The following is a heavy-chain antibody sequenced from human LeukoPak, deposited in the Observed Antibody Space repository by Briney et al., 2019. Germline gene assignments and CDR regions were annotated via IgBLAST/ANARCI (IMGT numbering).Heavy chain of an antibody. CDR2: ISSSSSTI. D-gene: IGHD3-22*01. CDR3: AREGGYDSSGYYWVH. CDR1: GFTFRNYG. V-gene: IGHV3-48*01. Sequence: GGSLRLSCAASGFTFRNYGMHWVRQAPGKGLEWVSYISSSSSTIYYADSVKGRFTISRDNAKNSLYLQMNSLRAEDTAVYYCAREGGYDSSGYYWVHWGQGTLVTVSS. J-gene: IGHJ4*02.